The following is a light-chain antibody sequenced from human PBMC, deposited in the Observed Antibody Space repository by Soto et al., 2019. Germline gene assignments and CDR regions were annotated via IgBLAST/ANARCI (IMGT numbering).Light chain of an antibody. Sequence: IQLTQSPSSLSASVGDSVTITCRASQDISIYLAWYQQKPGKAPKLLIYDASTLQTGVPSRFSGGGSGTDFTLTLSSLQPEDFATYYCQQVNSFPSTFGQGTRLEIK. CDR1: QDISIY. V-gene: IGKV1-9*01. CDR3: QQVNSFPST. J-gene: IGKJ5*01. CDR2: DAS.